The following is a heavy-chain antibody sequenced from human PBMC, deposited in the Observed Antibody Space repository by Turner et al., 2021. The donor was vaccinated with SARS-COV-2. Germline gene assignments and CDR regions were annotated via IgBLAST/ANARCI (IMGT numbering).Heavy chain of an antibody. CDR3: ARGRDDYIWGSPTPTYYFDY. CDR2: INHSGTT. CDR1: GGSFSGYY. D-gene: IGHD3-16*01. V-gene: IGHV4-34*01. J-gene: IGHJ4*02. Sequence: QVQLQQWGAGLLKPSETLSHTCAVYGGSFSGYYWSFIRQPPGKGLEWIGEINHSGTTNYKPSLQSRVITSVDTSKNHFSLKLTSVTAADTAVYYCARGRDDYIWGSPTPTYYFDYWGQGTLVTVSS.